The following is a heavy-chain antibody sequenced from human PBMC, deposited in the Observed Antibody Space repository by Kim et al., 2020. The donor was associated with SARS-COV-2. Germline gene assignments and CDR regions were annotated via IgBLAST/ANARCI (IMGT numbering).Heavy chain of an antibody. CDR1: GFIFDNYA. CDR3: ATGPLTIVRGGNRVGEDP. V-gene: IGHV3-21*01. Sequence: GGSLRLSCAASGFIFDNYAMNWVRQAPGKGLEWVSSISGSGTFKYYTDSVRGRFTISRDNAKNSLYLQLNSLRAEDSAVYNCATGPLTIVRGGNRVGEDPGGQGKRVTVSS. J-gene: IGHJ5*02. D-gene: IGHD3-10*01. CDR2: ISGSGTFK.